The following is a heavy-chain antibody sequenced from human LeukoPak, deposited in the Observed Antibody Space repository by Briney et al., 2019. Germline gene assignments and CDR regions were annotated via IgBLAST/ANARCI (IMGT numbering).Heavy chain of an antibody. J-gene: IGHJ6*02. Sequence: PPGGSLRLSCAASGFTFSSYGMHWVRQAPGKGLEWVAVISYDGSNKYYADSVKGRFTISRDNSKNTLYLQMNSLRAEDTAVYYCAKEGRLGDILASAYYYYYGMDVWGQGTTVTVSS. CDR1: GFTFSSYG. CDR2: ISYDGSNK. V-gene: IGHV3-30*18. CDR3: AKEGRLGDILASAYYYYYGMDV. D-gene: IGHD3-9*01.